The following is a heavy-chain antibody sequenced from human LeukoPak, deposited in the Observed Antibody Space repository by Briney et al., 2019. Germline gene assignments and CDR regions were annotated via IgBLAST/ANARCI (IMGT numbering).Heavy chain of an antibody. CDR3: ARYGSHWDFDY. CDR2: IKQDGSEK. V-gene: IGHV3-7*01. J-gene: IGHJ4*02. D-gene: IGHD3-10*01. Sequence: GGSLRLSCAASGFIFSSYWMSWVRQAPGKGLEWVANIKQDGSEKYYVDSVRGRFTISRDNARNSLYLQMNSLRAEDTAVYYCARYGSHWDFDYWGQGTLVTVSS. CDR1: GFIFSSYW.